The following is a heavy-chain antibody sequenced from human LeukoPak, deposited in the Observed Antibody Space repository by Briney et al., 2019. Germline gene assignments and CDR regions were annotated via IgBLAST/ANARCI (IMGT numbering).Heavy chain of an antibody. J-gene: IGHJ6*02. Sequence: PGGSLRLSCAASGFTFCSYWMHWVREAPGKGLVWVSRINSDGSSTSYADSVKGRFTISRDNAKNTLYLQMNSLRAEDTAVYYCAIEIAYYYYGMDVWGQGTTVTVSS. CDR3: AIEIAYYYYGMDV. CDR2: INSDGSST. CDR1: GFTFCSYW. V-gene: IGHV3-74*01.